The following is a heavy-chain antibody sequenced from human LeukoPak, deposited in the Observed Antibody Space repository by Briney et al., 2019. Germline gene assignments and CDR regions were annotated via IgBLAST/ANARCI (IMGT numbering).Heavy chain of an antibody. CDR1: GFTFSTYG. CDR2: ISYDGSNE. D-gene: IGHD2-21*01. Sequence: GGSLRLSCAASGFTFSTYGMHWVRQAPGKGLEWVAVISYDGSNEYYADSVKGRFTISRDNSKNTLYLQMNSLRAEDTAVYYCAKEFNRGLPDYWGQGTLVTVPS. J-gene: IGHJ4*02. CDR3: AKEFNRGLPDY. V-gene: IGHV3-30*18.